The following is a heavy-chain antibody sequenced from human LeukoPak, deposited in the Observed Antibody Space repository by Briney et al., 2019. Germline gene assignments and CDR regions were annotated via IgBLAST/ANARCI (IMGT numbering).Heavy chain of an antibody. CDR2: IRWDGGRT. J-gene: IGHJ4*02. CDR3: AKDKFDGSGSYYFDY. Sequence: PGGSLRLYCAASGFTFDDYDMHWVGQATGKGLELVSLIRWDGGRTYYAVSVKGRFTISRDNSKISLYLQMNSLRAEDTALYYCAKDKFDGSGSYYFDYWGQGTLVTVSS. D-gene: IGHD3-10*01. V-gene: IGHV3-43D*03. CDR1: GFTFDDYD.